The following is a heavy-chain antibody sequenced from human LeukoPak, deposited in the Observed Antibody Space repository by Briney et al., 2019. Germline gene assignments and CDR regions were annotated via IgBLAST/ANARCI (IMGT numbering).Heavy chain of an antibody. V-gene: IGHV3-7*03. CDR2: IKQDGREK. CDR3: ARTPYYDILTGYSPTPYYFDY. CDR1: GFTFSSYS. D-gene: IGHD3-9*01. J-gene: IGHJ4*02. Sequence: GGSLRLSCASTGFTFSSYSMSWVRQAPAKGLAWVANIKQDGREKYYVDSVKGRFTISRDNAKNSLYLQMNSLRAEDTAVYYCARTPYYDILTGYSPTPYYFDYWGQGTLVTVSS.